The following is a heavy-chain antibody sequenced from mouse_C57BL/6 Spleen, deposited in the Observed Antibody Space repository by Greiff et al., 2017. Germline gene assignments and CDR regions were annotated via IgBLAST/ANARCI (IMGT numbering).Heavy chain of an antibody. CDR1: GFTFSNYW. D-gene: IGHD2-4*01. CDR3: TSYYDYDGPWCAY. J-gene: IGHJ3*01. V-gene: IGHV6-3*01. CDR2: IRLKSDNYAT. Sequence: DVKLVESGGGLVQPGGSMKLSCVASGFTFSNYWMNWVRQSPEKGLEWVAQIRLKSDNYATHYAESVKGRFTISRDDSKSSVYLQMNNLRAEDTGIYYCTSYYDYDGPWCAYWGQGTLVTVSA.